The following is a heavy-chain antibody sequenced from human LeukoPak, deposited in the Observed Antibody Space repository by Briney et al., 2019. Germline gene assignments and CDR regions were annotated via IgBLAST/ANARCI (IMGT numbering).Heavy chain of an antibody. V-gene: IGHV3-23*01. CDR3: AKGRYSGSHYNWFDP. J-gene: IGHJ5*02. CDR2: ISGSGGST. CDR1: GFTFSSYA. D-gene: IGHD1-26*01. Sequence: GSLRLSCAASGFTFSSYAMSWVRQAPGKGLEWVSAISGSGGSTYYADSVKGRFTISRDTSKNTLYLQMNSLRAEDTAVYYCAKGRYSGSHYNWFDPWGQGTLVTVSS.